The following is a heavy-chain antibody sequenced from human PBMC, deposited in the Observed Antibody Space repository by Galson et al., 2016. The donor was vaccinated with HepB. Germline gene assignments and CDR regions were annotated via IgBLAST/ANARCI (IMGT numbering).Heavy chain of an antibody. CDR3: ARPRRWPQYYYGLDV. Sequence: SLRLSCAASGSTFSTYAMHWVRQAPGKGLEWVAVISYDGSHKHYRDSVKGRFTISRDNSKNTLYLQMNSLRREDTAVYYCARPRRWPQYYYGLDVWGQGTTVTVSS. CDR1: GSTFSTYA. D-gene: IGHD5-24*01. J-gene: IGHJ6*02. CDR2: ISYDGSHK. V-gene: IGHV3-30-3*01.